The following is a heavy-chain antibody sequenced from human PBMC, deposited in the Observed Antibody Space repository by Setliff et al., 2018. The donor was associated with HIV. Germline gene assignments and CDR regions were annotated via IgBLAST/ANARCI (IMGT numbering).Heavy chain of an antibody. Sequence: PGGSLRLSCAASGFIFSNYGMTWVRQAPGKGLEWVSSITGSGTNTYYTDSVRGRFTLSRDNSRNTVFLQMNSLRVEDTAVYYCTKEWGPSAQPINWFDPWGQGTQVTVSS. J-gene: IGHJ5*02. V-gene: IGHV3-23*01. CDR1: GFIFSNYG. CDR2: ITGSGTNT. CDR3: TKEWGPSAQPINWFDP. D-gene: IGHD3-16*01.